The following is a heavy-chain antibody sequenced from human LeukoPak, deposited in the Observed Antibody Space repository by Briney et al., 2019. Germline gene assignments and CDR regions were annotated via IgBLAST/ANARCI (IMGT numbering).Heavy chain of an antibody. Sequence: PSETLSLTCTVSGVSIRSYYWNWIRQPPGMGLEWIGYINYSGSTSYNPSLKSRVTISVDTSKNQFSLKLSSVTAADTAVYYCARRLGYCSSTNCYNAFDIWGQGTMVTVSS. J-gene: IGHJ3*02. CDR3: ARRLGYCSSTNCYNAFDI. V-gene: IGHV4-59*08. CDR1: GVSIRSYY. CDR2: INYSGST. D-gene: IGHD2-2*02.